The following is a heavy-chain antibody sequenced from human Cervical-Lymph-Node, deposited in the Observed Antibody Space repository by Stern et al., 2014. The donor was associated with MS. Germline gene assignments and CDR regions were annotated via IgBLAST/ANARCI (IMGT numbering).Heavy chain of an antibody. V-gene: IGHV5-51*03. D-gene: IGHD1-1*01. Sequence: VQLVQSGAEVKKPGESLRISCEVSGYRFTNNWIGWVRQMPGKGLEWMGILYPGDSETRYSPSVPGQVTILADKSNPTPYLQWSSLKASDTAIYYCARRGHGYMGIDYWGQGTLVTVSS. CDR1: GYRFTNNW. J-gene: IGHJ4*02. CDR2: LYPGDSET. CDR3: ARRGHGYMGIDY.